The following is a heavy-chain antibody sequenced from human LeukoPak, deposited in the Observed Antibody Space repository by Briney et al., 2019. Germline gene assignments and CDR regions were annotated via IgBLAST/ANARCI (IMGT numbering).Heavy chain of an antibody. CDR2: IKSKTDGGTT. Sequence: GGSLRLSCAASGFTFSNAWMSWVRQAPGKGLEWVGRIKSKTDGGTTVYAAPAKGRFTISRDDSKNTLYLQMNSLKTEDTAVYYCTTDIYRLWFFDYWGQGTLVTVSS. J-gene: IGHJ4*02. D-gene: IGHD3-10*01. CDR3: TTDIYRLWFFDY. CDR1: GFTFSNAW. V-gene: IGHV3-15*01.